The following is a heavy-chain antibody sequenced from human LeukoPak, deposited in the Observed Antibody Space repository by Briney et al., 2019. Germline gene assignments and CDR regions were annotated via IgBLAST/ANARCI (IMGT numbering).Heavy chain of an antibody. Sequence: GESLRISCKGSGYSFTSYWISWVRPMPGKGLEWIGRIESSDSYTNYRPSFQGHVTISADKSISTAYLQWSSLKAADTAMYYCARHNWNDREDYWGQGTLVTVSS. CDR2: IESSDSYT. D-gene: IGHD1-20*01. CDR1: GYSFTSYW. J-gene: IGHJ4*02. V-gene: IGHV5-10-1*01. CDR3: ARHNWNDREDY.